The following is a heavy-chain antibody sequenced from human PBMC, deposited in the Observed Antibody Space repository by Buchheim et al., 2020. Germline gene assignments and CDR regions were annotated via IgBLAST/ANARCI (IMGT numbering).Heavy chain of an antibody. J-gene: IGHJ4*02. D-gene: IGHD6-6*01. CDR3: ARDTSAYSSSSLVY. CDR2: ISYDGSNK. V-gene: IGHV3-30-3*01. Sequence: QVQLVESGGGVVQPGRSLRLSCAASGFTFSSYAMHWVRQAPGKGLEWVAVISYDGSNKYYADSVKGRFTIFRDNSKNTLYLQMNSLRAEDTAVYYCARDTSAYSSSSLVYWGQGTL. CDR1: GFTFSSYA.